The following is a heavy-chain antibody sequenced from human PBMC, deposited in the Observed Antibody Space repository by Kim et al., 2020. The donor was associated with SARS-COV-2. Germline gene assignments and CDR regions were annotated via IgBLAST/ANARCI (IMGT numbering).Heavy chain of an antibody. CDR3: AKDGYSSGWGY. V-gene: IGHV3-30*18. Sequence: GGSLRLSCAASGFTFSSYGMHWVRQAPGKGLEWVAVISYDGSNKYYADSVKGRFTISRDNSKNTLYLQMNSLRAEDTAVYYCAKDGYSSGWGYWGQGTLVTVSS. CDR2: ISYDGSNK. J-gene: IGHJ4*02. CDR1: GFTFSSYG. D-gene: IGHD6-19*01.